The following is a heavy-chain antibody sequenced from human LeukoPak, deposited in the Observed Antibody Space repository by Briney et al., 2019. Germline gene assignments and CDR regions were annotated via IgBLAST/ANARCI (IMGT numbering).Heavy chain of an antibody. D-gene: IGHD3-22*01. CDR1: GFSFSDHY. CDR2: ISRSGSTI. V-gene: IGHV3-11*04. J-gene: IGHJ5*02. Sequence: PGGSLRLSCAASGFSFSDHYMSWIRQAPGKGLEWVSYISRSGSTIYYADSVKGRFTISRDNAKNTLNLQMNSLRAEDTAVYYCARDLGQYYDTSDNWFDPWGQGTLVTVSS. CDR3: ARDLGQYYDTSDNWFDP.